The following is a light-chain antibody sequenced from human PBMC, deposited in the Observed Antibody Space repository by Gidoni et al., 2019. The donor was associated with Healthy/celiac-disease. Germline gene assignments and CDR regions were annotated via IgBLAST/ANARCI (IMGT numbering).Light chain of an antibody. J-gene: IGKJ2*01. CDR2: KAS. Sequence: DIQMPQSPSTLSASVGDRVTITCRASQSISSWLAWYQQKPGKAPKLLIYKASSLESGVPSRFSGSGSGTEFTLTISSLQPDDFANYYCQQYNSYPYTFGQGTKLEIK. CDR1: QSISSW. CDR3: QQYNSYPYT. V-gene: IGKV1-5*03.